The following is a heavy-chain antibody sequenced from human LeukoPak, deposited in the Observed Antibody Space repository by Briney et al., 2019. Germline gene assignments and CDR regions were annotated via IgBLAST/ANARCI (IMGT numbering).Heavy chain of an antibody. V-gene: IGHV4-34*01. D-gene: IGHD2-8*01. CDR3: ARVSPYCTNGVCYSHDAFDI. CDR2: INDSGST. Sequence: SETLSLTCAVYGGSFRGYYWSWSRQPPGKGLEWIGEINDSGSTNNNPSLKSRVTISVDTSKNQFSLKLSSVTAADTAVYYCARVSPYCTNGVCYSHDAFDIWGQGTMVTVSS. J-gene: IGHJ3*02. CDR1: GGSFRGYY.